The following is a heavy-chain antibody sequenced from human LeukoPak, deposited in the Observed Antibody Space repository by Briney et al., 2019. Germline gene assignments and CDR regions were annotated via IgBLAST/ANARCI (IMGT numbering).Heavy chain of an antibody. D-gene: IGHD1-26*01. V-gene: IGHV3-13*01. J-gene: IGHJ4*02. CDR3: AALGDSIY. CDR2: IGHAGDT. Sequence: PGGSLRLSCAASGFAFSSYDMHWVRQVSGKGLEWVSAIGHAGDTYHADSLKGRFTISREDAKNYFFLQMNSLRAGDTAVYFCAALGDSIYWGQGTLVTVSS. CDR1: GFAFSSYD.